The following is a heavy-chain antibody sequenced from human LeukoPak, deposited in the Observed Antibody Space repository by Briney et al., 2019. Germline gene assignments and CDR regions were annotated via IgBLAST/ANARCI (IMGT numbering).Heavy chain of an antibody. V-gene: IGHV4-4*02. CDR1: GGSISSSNW. D-gene: IGHD1-26*01. Sequence: SGTLSLTCAVSGGSISSSNWWSWVRQPPGKGLEWIGEIYHSGSTNYNPSLKSRVTISVDTSKNQFSLKLSSVTAADTAVYYCARRGSSHAFDIWGQGTMVTVSS. J-gene: IGHJ3*02. CDR2: IYHSGST. CDR3: ARRGSSHAFDI.